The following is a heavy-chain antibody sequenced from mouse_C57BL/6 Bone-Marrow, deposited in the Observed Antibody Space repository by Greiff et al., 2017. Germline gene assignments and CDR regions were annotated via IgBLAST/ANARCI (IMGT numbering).Heavy chain of an antibody. V-gene: IGHV2-9-1*01. CDR3: ARTFYYGSSSYYFDY. CDR1: GFSLTSYA. D-gene: IGHD1-1*01. Sequence: QVQLQQSGPGLVAPSQSLSITCTVSGFSLTSYAISWVRQPPGKGLEWLGVIWTGGGTNYNSALKSRLSISKDNSKSQVFLKMNSLQTDDTARYYCARTFYYGSSSYYFDYWGQGTTLTVSS. CDR2: IWTGGGT. J-gene: IGHJ2*01.